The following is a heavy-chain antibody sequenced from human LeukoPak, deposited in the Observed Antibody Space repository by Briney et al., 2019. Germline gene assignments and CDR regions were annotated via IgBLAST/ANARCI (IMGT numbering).Heavy chain of an antibody. CDR2: ILYDGSNK. V-gene: IGHV3-30*03. D-gene: IGHD6-25*01. Sequence: SGGSLRLSCAASGFTFSSYDMHWVRQAPGKGLEWVALILYDGSNKNYADSVNGRSTISRDNSKNTVYLQMNSLRAEDTAVYYCARDGTPIHSSGWVYMDVWGKGTTVTISS. CDR1: GFTFSSYD. J-gene: IGHJ6*04. CDR3: ARDGTPIHSSGWVYMDV.